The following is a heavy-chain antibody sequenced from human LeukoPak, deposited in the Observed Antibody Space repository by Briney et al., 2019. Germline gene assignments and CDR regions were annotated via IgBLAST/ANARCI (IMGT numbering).Heavy chain of an antibody. CDR1: GGSVSSGSSY. V-gene: IGHV4-61*01. D-gene: IGHD3-16*01. Sequence: SETLSLTCAVSGGSVSSGSSYWSWIRQPPGKGLEWIGYIYYSGSTNYNLSLKSRVTISLDTSKNQFSLKLNSVTAADTAVYYCARHYGPWGQGTLVTVSS. CDR2: IYYSGST. CDR3: ARHYGP. J-gene: IGHJ5*02.